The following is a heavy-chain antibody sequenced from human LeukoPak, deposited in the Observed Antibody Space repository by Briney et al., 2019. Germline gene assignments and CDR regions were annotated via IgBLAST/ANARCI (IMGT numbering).Heavy chain of an antibody. CDR3: ARGSDFFDY. CDR2: IDYSGSD. J-gene: IGHJ4*02. CDR1: GGTISSADFY. V-gene: IGHV4-31*11. Sequence: SETLSLTCAVSGGTISSADFYWRWIRQRPGKGLEWIGFIDYSGSDYYNPSLKSRVSISIDTSKNQFSLTLNSVTAADTAVYYCARGSDFFDYWGQGTLVTVSS.